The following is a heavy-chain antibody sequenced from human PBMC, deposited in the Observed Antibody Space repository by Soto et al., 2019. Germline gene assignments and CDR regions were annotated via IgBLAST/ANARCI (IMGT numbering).Heavy chain of an antibody. CDR2: IDHSGST. Sequence: QVRLQQWGAGLLKPSETLSLTCAVFAESFSGYSWSWVRQPPGKGLEWIGEIDHSGSTNYNPSLKSRVTISVDTSKNQFSLKLRPVTAADTAVYYCARSPTHFDYVWGNSTYWGQGTLVTVSS. CDR1: AESFSGYS. J-gene: IGHJ4*02. V-gene: IGHV4-34*01. CDR3: ARSPTHFDYVWGNSTY. D-gene: IGHD3-16*01.